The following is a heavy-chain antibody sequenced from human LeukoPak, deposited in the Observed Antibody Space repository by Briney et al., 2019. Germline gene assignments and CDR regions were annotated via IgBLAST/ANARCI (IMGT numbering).Heavy chain of an antibody. D-gene: IGHD5-12*01. CDR1: GFTFGDYA. Sequence: GGSLRLSCTASGFTFGDYAMSWFRQAPGKGLEWVSSISSSSSYIYYADSVKGRFTISRDNAKNSLYLQMNSLRAEDTAVYYCARGRPWIPWGQGTLVTVSS. CDR2: ISSSSSYI. J-gene: IGHJ5*02. CDR3: ARGRPWIP. V-gene: IGHV3-21*01.